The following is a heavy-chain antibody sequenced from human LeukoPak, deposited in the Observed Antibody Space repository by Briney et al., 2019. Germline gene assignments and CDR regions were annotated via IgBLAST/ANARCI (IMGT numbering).Heavy chain of an antibody. J-gene: IGHJ4*02. D-gene: IGHD6-13*01. CDR1: GGSISSGGYY. CDR2: IYYSGST. V-gene: IGHV4-31*03. Sequence: SETLSLTCTVSGGSISSGGYYWSWIRQHPGTGLEWIGYIYYSGSTYYNPSLKSRVTISVDTSKNQFSLKLSSVTAADTAVYYCAREGMAAAGIVYWGQGTLVTVSS. CDR3: AREGMAAAGIVY.